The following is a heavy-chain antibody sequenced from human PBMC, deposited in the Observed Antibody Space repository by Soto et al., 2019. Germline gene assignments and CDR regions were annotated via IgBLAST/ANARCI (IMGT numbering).Heavy chain of an antibody. J-gene: IGHJ6*02. Sequence: SETLSLTCTVSGGSISSYYWNWIRQPPGKGLEWIGYIYYSGSTNYNPSLKSRVTISIDTSRNEFSLKLSSVTAADTAVYYCARLNDYGVRAFAMDVWGQGTTVTVSS. CDR1: GGSISSYY. V-gene: IGHV4-59*01. D-gene: IGHD4-17*01. CDR2: IYYSGST. CDR3: ARLNDYGVRAFAMDV.